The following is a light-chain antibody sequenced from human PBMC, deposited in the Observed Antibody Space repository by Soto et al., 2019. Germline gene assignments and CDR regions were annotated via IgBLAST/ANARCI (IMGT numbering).Light chain of an antibody. CDR2: GVT. Sequence: QSALTQPASVSGSPGQSITISCTGTSSDVGGYNYVSWYQHHSGKAPELIIYGVTNRPSGASLRFSGSKSGNTASLTISGLQAEDEADYYCTSYTSTGAPVVFGGGTKLTVL. CDR1: SSDVGGYNY. CDR3: TSYTSTGAPVV. J-gene: IGLJ2*01. V-gene: IGLV2-14*03.